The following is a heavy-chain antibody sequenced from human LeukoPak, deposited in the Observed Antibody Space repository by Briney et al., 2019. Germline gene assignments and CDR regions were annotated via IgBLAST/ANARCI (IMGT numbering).Heavy chain of an antibody. Sequence: SETLSLTCTVSGGSISTYYWSWIRQPPGKGLEWIGYIYYTGSTNYNPSLKSRVIISLDTSKNQFSLKLSSVTAADTAVYYCARTLSRWDPFDYWGQGTLVTVSS. CDR1: GGSISTYY. CDR3: ARTLSRWDPFDY. D-gene: IGHD1-26*01. J-gene: IGHJ4*02. CDR2: IYYTGST. V-gene: IGHV4-59*01.